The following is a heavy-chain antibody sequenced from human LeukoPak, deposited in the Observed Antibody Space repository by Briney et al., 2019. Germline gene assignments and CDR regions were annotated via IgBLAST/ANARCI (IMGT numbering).Heavy chain of an antibody. D-gene: IGHD5-24*01. CDR3: ALLTGMATTSNAFDI. CDR1: RFTFSSYS. J-gene: IGHJ3*02. V-gene: IGHV3-48*01. Sequence: SGGSLRLSCAASRFTFSSYSMNWLRQAPGKGVEWVSYISSSSSTIYYADSVKGRSTISRDNAKNSLYLQMNSLRAEDTAVYYCALLTGMATTSNAFDIWGQGTMVTVSS. CDR2: ISSSSSTI.